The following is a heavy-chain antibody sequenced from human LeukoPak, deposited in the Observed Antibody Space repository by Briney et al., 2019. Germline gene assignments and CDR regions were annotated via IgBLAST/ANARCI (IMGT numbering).Heavy chain of an antibody. Sequence: GGSLRLSCAASGFTFSSYWMSWVRQAPGKGLEWVANIKQDGSEKYYVDSVKGRFTISRDNAKNSLYLQMNSLRAEDTAVYYCARVGIAAAGKGGYYYYYMDVWAKGPRSPSP. CDR2: IKQDGSEK. CDR1: GFTFSSYW. J-gene: IGHJ6*03. V-gene: IGHV3-7*01. D-gene: IGHD6-13*01. CDR3: ARVGIAAAGKGGYYYYYMDV.